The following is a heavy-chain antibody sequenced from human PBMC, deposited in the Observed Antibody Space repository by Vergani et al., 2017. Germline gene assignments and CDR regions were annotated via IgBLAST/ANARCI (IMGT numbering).Heavy chain of an antibody. CDR1: GFTFSSYG. CDR2: IWYDGSNK. D-gene: IGHD4-17*01. V-gene: IGHV3-33*01. CDR3: ARGQDCGDYDVSPFDY. Sequence: QVQLVESGGGVVQPGRSLRLSCAASGFTFSSYGMHWVRQAPGKGLEWVAVIWYDGSNKYYADSVKGRFTISRDNSKNTLYLQMNSLRAEDTTVYYCARGQDCGDYDVSPFDYWGQGTLVTVSS. J-gene: IGHJ4*02.